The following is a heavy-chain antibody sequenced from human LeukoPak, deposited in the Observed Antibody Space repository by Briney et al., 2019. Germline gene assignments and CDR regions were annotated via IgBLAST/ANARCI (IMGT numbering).Heavy chain of an antibody. Sequence: SETLSLTCTVSGGSISSYYWSWIRQPPGKGLEWIGYIYYSGSTNYNPSLKSRVTISVDTSKNQFSLKLSSVTAADTAVYYCARGGYSYDHSWFDPWGQGTLVTVSS. J-gene: IGHJ5*02. D-gene: IGHD5-18*01. V-gene: IGHV4-59*01. CDR2: IYYSGST. CDR1: GGSISSYY. CDR3: ARGGYSYDHSWFDP.